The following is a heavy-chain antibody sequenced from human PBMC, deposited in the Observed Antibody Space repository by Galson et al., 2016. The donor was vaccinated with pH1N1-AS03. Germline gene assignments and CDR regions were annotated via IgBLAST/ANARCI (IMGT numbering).Heavy chain of an antibody. J-gene: IGHJ4*02. CDR2: IIPLSGTT. V-gene: IGHV1-69*13. Sequence: SVKVSCKASGGTFATFAVSWVRQARGQGLEWMGGIIPLSGTTNYAQKFQGRLTITADDSTGTASMELSSLTSDDTAVYYCARDRYHDTSTDFYESAYWGQGTLVTVSS. CDR3: ARDRYHDTSTDFYESAY. D-gene: IGHD2/OR15-2a*01. CDR1: GGTFATFA.